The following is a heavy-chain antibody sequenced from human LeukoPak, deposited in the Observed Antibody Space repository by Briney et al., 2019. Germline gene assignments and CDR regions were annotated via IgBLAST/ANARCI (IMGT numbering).Heavy chain of an antibody. J-gene: IGHJ4*02. Sequence: GGSLRLSCAASGFTFSSNAMHWVRQAPGKGLEWVAVITYDGSNKYYADSVKGRFTISRDNSKNTLYLQMNSLRAEDTAVYYCARGLLGVPTSYIDYWGQGTLVTVSS. V-gene: IGHV3-30-3*01. CDR2: ITYDGSNK. D-gene: IGHD1-26*01. CDR1: GFTFSSNA. CDR3: ARGLLGVPTSYIDY.